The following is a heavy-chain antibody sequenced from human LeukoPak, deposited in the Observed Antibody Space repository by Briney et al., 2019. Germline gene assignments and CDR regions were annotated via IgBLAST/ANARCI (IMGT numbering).Heavy chain of an antibody. CDR3: ARYGDYSHDAFDI. J-gene: IGHJ3*02. D-gene: IGHD4-17*01. Sequence: GGPLRLSCAASGFTFSSYSMNWVRQAPGKGLEGVSSISSSSSYIYYADSVKGRFTISRDNAKNSLYLQMNSLRAEDTAVYYCARYGDYSHDAFDIWGQGTMVTVSS. V-gene: IGHV3-21*01. CDR1: GFTFSSYS. CDR2: ISSSSSYI.